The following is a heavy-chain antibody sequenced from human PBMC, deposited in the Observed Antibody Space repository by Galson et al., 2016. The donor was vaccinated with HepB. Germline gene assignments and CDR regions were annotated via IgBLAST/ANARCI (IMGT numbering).Heavy chain of an antibody. D-gene: IGHD3-10*01. J-gene: IGHJ4*02. Sequence: QSGAEVKKPGESLRISCKGSGYSFTSYYINWVRQMPGKGLEWMGNIGPSDSYTNYSPSFQGHVTISADKSITTAYLQWSSLKASDTAMYYCARRTGFGARFDYWGQGTLVTGST. CDR3: ARRTGFGARFDY. CDR1: GYSFTSYY. CDR2: IGPSDSYT. V-gene: IGHV5-10-1*01.